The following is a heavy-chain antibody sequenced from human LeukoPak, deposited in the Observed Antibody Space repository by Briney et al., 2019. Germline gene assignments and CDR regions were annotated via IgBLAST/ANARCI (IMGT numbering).Heavy chain of an antibody. CDR3: ARGGRITFGGVIVRQYYFDY. Sequence: SETLSLTCAVYGGSFSGYYWSWIRQPPGKGLEWIGEINHSGSTNYNPSLKSRVTIPVDTSKNQFSLKLSSVTAADTAVYYCARGGRITFGGVIVRQYYFDYWGQGTLVTVSS. V-gene: IGHV4-34*01. J-gene: IGHJ4*02. D-gene: IGHD3-16*02. CDR1: GGSFSGYY. CDR2: INHSGST.